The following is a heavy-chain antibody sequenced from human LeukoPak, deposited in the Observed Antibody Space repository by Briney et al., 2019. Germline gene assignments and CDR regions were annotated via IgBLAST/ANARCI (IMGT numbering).Heavy chain of an antibody. CDR2: IYYSGST. CDR1: GGSISSYY. CDR3: ARARRWELLDAFDI. D-gene: IGHD1-26*01. Sequence: SETLSLTCTVSGGSISSYYWSWLRQPPGKGLEWIGYIYYSGSTNYNPSLKSRVTISVDTSKNQFSLKLSSVTAADTAVYYCARARRWELLDAFDIWGQETMVTVSS. J-gene: IGHJ3*02. V-gene: IGHV4-59*01.